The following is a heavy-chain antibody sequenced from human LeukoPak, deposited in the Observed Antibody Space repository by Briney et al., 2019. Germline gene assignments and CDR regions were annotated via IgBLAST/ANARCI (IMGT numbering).Heavy chain of an antibody. CDR3: ARGHPRYYYDSSGYYYFDY. V-gene: IGHV3-7*01. J-gene: IGHJ4*02. CDR2: IKQDGSEK. D-gene: IGHD3-22*01. CDR1: GFTFSSYW. Sequence: GGSLRLSCAASGFTFSSYWMSWVRQAPGKGLEWVANIKQDGSEKYYVDSVKGRFTISRDNAKNSLYLQMNSLRAEDTAVYYCARGHPRYYYDSSGYYYFDYWGQGTLVTVSS.